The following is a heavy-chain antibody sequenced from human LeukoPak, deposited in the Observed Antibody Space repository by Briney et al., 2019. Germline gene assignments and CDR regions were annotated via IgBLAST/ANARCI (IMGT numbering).Heavy chain of an antibody. Sequence: KTSETLSLTCAVYGGSFSGYYWSWIRQPPGKGLEWIGEINHSGSTNYNPSLKSRVTISVDTSKNQFSLKLSSVTAADTAVYYCARNDLSGYYPEADWGQGTLVTVSS. CDR2: INHSGST. CDR3: ARNDLSGYYPEAD. D-gene: IGHD3-22*01. CDR1: GGSFSGYY. J-gene: IGHJ4*02. V-gene: IGHV4-34*01.